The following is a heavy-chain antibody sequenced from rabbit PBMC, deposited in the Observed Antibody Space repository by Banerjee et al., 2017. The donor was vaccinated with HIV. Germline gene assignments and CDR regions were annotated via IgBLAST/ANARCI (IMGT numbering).Heavy chain of an antibody. Sequence: QLKESGGGLVQPGGSLKLSCKASGFDFSSYYMSWVRQAPGKGLEWIGYIDPVFGSTYYASWVNGRFTISSHNAQNTLYLQLNSLTAADTATYFCARGAIYNGPADYYFNLWGPGTLVTVS. J-gene: IGHJ4*01. D-gene: IGHD3-1*01. CDR1: GFDFSSYY. CDR2: IDPVFGST. V-gene: IGHV1S7*01. CDR3: ARGAIYNGPADYYFNL.